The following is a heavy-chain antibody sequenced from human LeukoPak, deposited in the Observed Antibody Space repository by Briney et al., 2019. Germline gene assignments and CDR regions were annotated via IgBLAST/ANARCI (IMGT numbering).Heavy chain of an antibody. CDR3: VRVRSVSSAWRAFDI. Sequence: GWSLRLSCAASGFTFSSYGMHWVRQAPGKGLEWVAVIWSDGSAKYYADSVTGRVTISRDNSKNTPYLQIYSLRAEDTAVYYCVRVRSVSSAWRAFDIWGQGTMVIVSS. CDR2: IWSDGSAK. J-gene: IGHJ3*02. CDR1: GFTFSSYG. D-gene: IGHD6-19*01. V-gene: IGHV3-33*01.